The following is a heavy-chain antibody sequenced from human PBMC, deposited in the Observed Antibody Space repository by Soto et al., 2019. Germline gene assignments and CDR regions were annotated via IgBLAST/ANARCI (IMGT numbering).Heavy chain of an antibody. CDR3: ARHAYTSGFLGPQRVSYSFGMDV. V-gene: IGHV4-39*01. J-gene: IGHJ6*02. CDR2: IYYSGIT. Sequence: QLQLQESGPGLVRPSETLSLTCTVSGGSISSSNYYWGWIRQPPGKGLEWIGNIYYSGITYYSPSLKSRVTISVDTSKNQFSLKLSSVTAADTSVYYCARHAYTSGFLGPQRVSYSFGMDVWGQGTTVTVSS. CDR1: GGSISSSNYY. D-gene: IGHD6-19*01.